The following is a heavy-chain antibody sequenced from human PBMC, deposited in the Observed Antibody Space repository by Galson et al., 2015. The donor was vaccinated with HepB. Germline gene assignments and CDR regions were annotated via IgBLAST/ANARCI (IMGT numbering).Heavy chain of an antibody. Sequence: SLRLSCAASGFTFSSYSMNWVRQAPGKGLEWVSYISSSSSTIYYADSVKGRFTISRDNAKNSLYLQMNSLRAEDTAVYYCARGEHSSSWYRDYWYFDLWGRGTLVTVSS. CDR1: GFTFSSYS. D-gene: IGHD6-13*01. CDR2: ISSSSSTI. J-gene: IGHJ2*01. V-gene: IGHV3-48*01. CDR3: ARGEHSSSWYRDYWYFDL.